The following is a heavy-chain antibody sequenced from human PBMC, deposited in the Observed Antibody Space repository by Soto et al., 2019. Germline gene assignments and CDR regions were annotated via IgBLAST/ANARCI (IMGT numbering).Heavy chain of an antibody. CDR2: ILYDGSNK. Sequence: QVQLVESGGGVVQAARSLRLSCAASGFTFSNYGMHWVRQTPGKGLEWVALILYDGSNKYYADSVKGRFTISRDNSKNTLYLQVSSLRAEDTAVYYCAKSRDAYNFYFYYGMDVWGQGTTVTVSS. J-gene: IGHJ6*02. CDR3: AKSRDAYNFYFYYGMDV. D-gene: IGHD2-2*01. V-gene: IGHV3-30*18. CDR1: GFTFSNYG.